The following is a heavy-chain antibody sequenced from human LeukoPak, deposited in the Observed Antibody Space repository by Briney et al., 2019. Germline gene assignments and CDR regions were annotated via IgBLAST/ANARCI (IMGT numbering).Heavy chain of an antibody. CDR1: GFTFSSYA. CDR2: ISRSGASI. Sequence: GGSLRLSCAASGFTFSSYAMSWVRQAPGRGLEWVSTISRSGASIYYADSVKGRFTISRDNAKNSLFLQMNSLRDEDTAVYYCATNSDYRSEYWGQGTLVTVSS. J-gene: IGHJ4*02. CDR3: ATNSDYRSEY. D-gene: IGHD3-22*01. V-gene: IGHV3-23*01.